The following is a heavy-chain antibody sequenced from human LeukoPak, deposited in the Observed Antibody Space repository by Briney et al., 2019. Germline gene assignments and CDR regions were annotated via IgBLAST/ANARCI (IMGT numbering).Heavy chain of an antibody. D-gene: IGHD5-18*01. J-gene: IGHJ4*02. V-gene: IGHV5-51*01. CDR1: GYSFTSYW. CDR2: IYPGDSDT. Sequence: GESLKISCKGSGYSFTSYWIGWVRQMPGKGVGWVGIIYPGDSDTRYSPYFQGQVTISADKSISTAYLQWSSLKASDTAMYYCARLDTAMVLDYWGQGTLVTVSS. CDR3: ARLDTAMVLDY.